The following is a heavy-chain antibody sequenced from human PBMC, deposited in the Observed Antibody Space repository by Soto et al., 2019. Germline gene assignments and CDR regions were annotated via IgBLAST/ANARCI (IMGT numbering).Heavy chain of an antibody. Sequence: SVKVSCKASGFTFSSSAVQWVRQARGQRLEWIGWIVLGNANTNYAQKFQERVTITRDMSTSTAYMELRSLTFEDTAVYYCATRIGNIGWYWLDTWGQGTLVTVSS. CDR3: ATRIGNIGWYWLDT. D-gene: IGHD6-19*01. CDR2: IVLGNANT. J-gene: IGHJ5*02. V-gene: IGHV1-58*01. CDR1: GFTFSSSA.